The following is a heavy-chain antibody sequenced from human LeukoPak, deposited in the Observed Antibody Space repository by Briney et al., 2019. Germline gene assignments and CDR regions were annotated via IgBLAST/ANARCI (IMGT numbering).Heavy chain of an antibody. CDR1: GFTFADYG. V-gene: IGHV3-49*03. Sequence: GGSLRLSCIGSGFTFADYGLSWFRQAPGKGLEWVGFIRGKALGWTTEYAASVKGRFSMSRDDSKNIAYLQMDNLKTEDIAVYYCSTDFWRLGFDYWGQGTLVTVSS. J-gene: IGHJ4*02. D-gene: IGHD3-3*01. CDR2: IRGKALGWTT. CDR3: STDFWRLGFDY.